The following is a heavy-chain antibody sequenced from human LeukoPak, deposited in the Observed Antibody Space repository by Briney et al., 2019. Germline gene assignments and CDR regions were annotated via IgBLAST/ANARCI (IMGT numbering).Heavy chain of an antibody. CDR2: INPNSGGT. J-gene: IGHJ6*03. CDR1: GYTFTNYG. CDR3: ATSHYYGSGSYYNSRYYMDV. V-gene: IGHV1-2*02. Sequence: ASVKVSCKASGYTFTNYGISWVRQAPGQGLEWMGWINPNSGGTNYAQKFQGRVTMTRDTSNSTAYMELSRLRSDDTAVYYCATSHYYGSGSYYNSRYYMDVWGKGTTVTISS. D-gene: IGHD3-10*01.